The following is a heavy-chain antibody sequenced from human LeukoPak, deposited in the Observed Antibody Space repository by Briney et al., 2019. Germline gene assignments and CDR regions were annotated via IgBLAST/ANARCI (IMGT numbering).Heavy chain of an antibody. D-gene: IGHD2-2*01. J-gene: IGHJ6*02. CDR3: ARDVVVVPAENGHIYYYGMDV. Sequence: SETLSLTCTVSGGCVSSGSYYWIWIRQPPGKGLEWIGYIYYSGSTNYNPSLKSRVTISVDTSKNQFSLKLSSVTAADTAVYYCARDVVVVPAENGHIYYYGMDVWGQGTTVTVSS. CDR1: GGCVSSGSYY. CDR2: IYYSGST. V-gene: IGHV4-61*01.